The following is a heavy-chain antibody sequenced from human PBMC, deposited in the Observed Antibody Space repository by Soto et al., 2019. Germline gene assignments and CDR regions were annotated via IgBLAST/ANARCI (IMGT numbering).Heavy chain of an antibody. Sequence: GSLRLSCAASGFTYSSYGMHWVRQAPGKGLEWVAVISYDGSNKYCADSVKGRFTISRDNSKNTLYLQMNSLRAEDTAVYYCAKLKIQLWLGKGYFDYWGQGTLVTVSS. CDR3: AKLKIQLWLGKGYFDY. V-gene: IGHV3-30*18. CDR1: GFTYSSYG. CDR2: ISYDGSNK. J-gene: IGHJ4*02. D-gene: IGHD5-18*01.